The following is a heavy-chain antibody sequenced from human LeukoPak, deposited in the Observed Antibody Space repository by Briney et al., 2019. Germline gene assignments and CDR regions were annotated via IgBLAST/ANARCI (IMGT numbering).Heavy chain of an antibody. V-gene: IGHV3-74*01. J-gene: IGHJ4*02. CDR1: GITFSTYW. Sequence: PGGSLRLSCAGSGITFSTYWMHWVRQAPGKGLVWVSRIISEGSTISYADSVKGRFTISRDNAKNTLFLQMNSLRAEDTAVYYCARISSDSISYYDHWGQGTLVTVSS. CDR3: ARISSDSISYYDH. D-gene: IGHD3-22*01. CDR2: IISEGSTI.